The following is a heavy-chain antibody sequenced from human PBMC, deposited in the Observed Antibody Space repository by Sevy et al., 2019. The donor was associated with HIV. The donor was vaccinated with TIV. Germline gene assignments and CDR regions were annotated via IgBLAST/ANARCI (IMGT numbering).Heavy chain of an antibody. Sequence: GGSLRLSCAASGFTFSPYSMHWVRQAPGKGLEWISYINGPSNAIFYADSVRGRFTVSRDNGKNSLYLQMNSLRAEDSALYYCARGVANGGGSACHKTDFWGQGTLVTVSS. CDR1: GFTFSPYS. D-gene: IGHD2-15*01. V-gene: IGHV3-48*01. CDR2: INGPSNAI. J-gene: IGHJ4*02. CDR3: ARGVANGGGSACHKTDF.